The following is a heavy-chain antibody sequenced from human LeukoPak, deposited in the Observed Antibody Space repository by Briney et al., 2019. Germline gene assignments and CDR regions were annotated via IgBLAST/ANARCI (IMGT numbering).Heavy chain of an antibody. V-gene: IGHV1-69*04. D-gene: IGHD2-2*01. CDR1: GGTFSSYA. CDR2: IIPILGIA. CDR3: ARLRYQLPTGYYVMDV. J-gene: IGHJ6*02. Sequence: ASVKVSCKASGGTFSSYAISWVRQAPGQGLEWMGRIIPILGIANYAQKFQGRVTITADKSTSTAYMELSSLRSEDTAVYYCARLRYQLPTGYYVMDVWGQGTTVTVSS.